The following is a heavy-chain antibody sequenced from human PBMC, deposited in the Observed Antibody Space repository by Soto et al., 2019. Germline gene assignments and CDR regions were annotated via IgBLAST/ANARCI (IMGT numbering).Heavy chain of an antibody. V-gene: IGHV1-18*01. CDR1: GYTFTKYG. CDR3: ARDSVVVVATTVAES. CDR2: ISAYNGKT. J-gene: IGHJ5*02. Sequence: QVQLVQSGAEVKKPGASVKVSCKASGYTFTKYGFTWVRQAPGQGLEWMGWISAYNGKTYYAQNFQGRVTMTTDTSTSTAYMELTTLRSDDTAVYYCARDSVVVVATTVAESWGQGAPVTVSS. D-gene: IGHD2-15*01.